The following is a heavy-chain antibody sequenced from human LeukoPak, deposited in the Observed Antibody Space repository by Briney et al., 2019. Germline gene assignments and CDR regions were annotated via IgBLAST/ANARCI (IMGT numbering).Heavy chain of an antibody. V-gene: IGHV1-18*01. D-gene: IGHD3-9*01. CDR3: ARGGYDILTGYYYFDY. J-gene: IGHJ4*02. CDR1: GYTFTSYG. CDR2: ISAYNGNT. Sequence: ASVKVSCKASGYTFTSYGISWVRQAPGQGLEWMGWISAYNGNTNYAKKLQGRVTMTTDTSTSTAYMELRSLRSDDTAVYYCARGGYDILTGYYYFDYWGQGTLVTVSS.